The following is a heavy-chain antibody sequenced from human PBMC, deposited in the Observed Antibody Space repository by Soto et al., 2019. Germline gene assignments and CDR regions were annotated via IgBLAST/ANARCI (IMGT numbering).Heavy chain of an antibody. CDR3: AKDAAMVSSSFNYFDF. V-gene: IGHV3-23*01. J-gene: IGHJ4*02. D-gene: IGHD6-13*01. CDR2: ISGSGGAT. CDR1: GFTFSSYA. Sequence: GGSLRLSCAASGFTFSSYAMSWVRQASGKGLEWVSGISGSGGATSYADSVKGRFTISRDNSKNTLYLQMNSLSAEDTAIYYCAKDAAMVSSSFNYFDFWGQGALVTVSS.